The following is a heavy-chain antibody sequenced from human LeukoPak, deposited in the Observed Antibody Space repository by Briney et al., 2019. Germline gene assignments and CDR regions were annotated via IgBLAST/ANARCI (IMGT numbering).Heavy chain of an antibody. CDR1: GFTFDYYA. CDR2: ITWNSGSI. V-gene: IGHV3-9*01. CDR3: VKGISSCYPGAD. D-gene: IGHD6-13*01. Sequence: PGGSLRLSCAASGFTFDYYAMHWVRQAPGKGLEWVSGITWNSGSIGYANSVKGRFTISRDNAKNSLFLQMNSLRVEDTALYYCVKGISSCYPGADWGQGALVTVSS. J-gene: IGHJ4*02.